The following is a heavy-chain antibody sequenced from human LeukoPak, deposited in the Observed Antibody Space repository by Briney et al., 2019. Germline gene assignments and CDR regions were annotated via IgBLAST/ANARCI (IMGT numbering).Heavy chain of an antibody. CDR3: ARQIDYMGV. CDR2: IYTSGST. Sequence: SQTLSLTCTVSGNSISSGDNYWGWLRQPAGTGLEWIGRIYTSGSTNYNPSLKSRVTISGDTSKNQFSLKLSSVTAADTAVYYCARQIDYMGVWGKGTTVTISS. V-gene: IGHV4-61*02. J-gene: IGHJ6*03. CDR1: GNSISSGDNY.